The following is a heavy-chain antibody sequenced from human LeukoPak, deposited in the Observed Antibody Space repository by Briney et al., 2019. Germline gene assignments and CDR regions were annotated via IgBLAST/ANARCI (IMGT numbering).Heavy chain of an antibody. J-gene: IGHJ6*03. Sequence: SETLSLTCTVSGGSISSYYWSWIRQPPGKGLEWIGYIYYSGSTNYKPSLKSRVTISVDTSKNQFSLKLSSVTAADTAVYYCARGGFRYFDWLLERDYYYYMDVWGKGTTVTVSS. CDR3: ARGGFRYFDWLLERDYYYYMDV. CDR1: GGSISSYY. CDR2: IYYSGST. V-gene: IGHV4-59*12. D-gene: IGHD3-9*01.